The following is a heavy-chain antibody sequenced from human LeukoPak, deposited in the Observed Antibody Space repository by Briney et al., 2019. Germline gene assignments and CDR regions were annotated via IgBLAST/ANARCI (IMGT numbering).Heavy chain of an antibody. Sequence: SETLSLTCTVSGGSVSNSLYYWSWIRQPPGKGLEWIGYIYYSGSTNYNPSLKSRVTISIDTSRNQFSLRLNSMTAADTAVYYCARVLRAASWRSYDYWGHGSLVTVSS. CDR3: ARVLRAASWRSYDY. CDR2: IYYSGST. J-gene: IGHJ4*01. V-gene: IGHV4-61*01. CDR1: GGSVSNSLYY. D-gene: IGHD5-18*01.